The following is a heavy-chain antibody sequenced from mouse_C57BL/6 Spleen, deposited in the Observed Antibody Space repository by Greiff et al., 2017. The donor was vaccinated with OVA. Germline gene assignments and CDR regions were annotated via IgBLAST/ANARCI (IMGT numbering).Heavy chain of an antibody. Sequence: QVQLKESGAELARPGASVKLSCKASGYTFTSYGISWVKQRTGQGLEWIGEIYPRSGNTYYNEKFKGKATLTADKSSSTAYMELRSLTSEDSAVYFCARFITTVGSCDYWGQGTTLTVSS. CDR1: GYTFTSYG. D-gene: IGHD1-1*01. CDR3: ARFITTVGSCDY. CDR2: IYPRSGNT. J-gene: IGHJ2*01. V-gene: IGHV1-81*01.